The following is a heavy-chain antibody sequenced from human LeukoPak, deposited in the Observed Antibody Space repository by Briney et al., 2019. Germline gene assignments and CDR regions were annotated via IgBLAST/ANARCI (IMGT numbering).Heavy chain of an antibody. Sequence: SVKVSCKASRGTFSSYAISSVRQAPGQGLEWRGGIIPIFGTANYAQKFQGRVTITTDETTSTDYMELSSLRSEDTAVYYCARGRDIVVVPAAKVDYYFDYWGQGTLVTVSS. V-gene: IGHV1-69*05. CDR3: ARGRDIVVVPAAKVDYYFDY. CDR1: RGTFSSYA. CDR2: IIPIFGTA. D-gene: IGHD2-2*01. J-gene: IGHJ4*02.